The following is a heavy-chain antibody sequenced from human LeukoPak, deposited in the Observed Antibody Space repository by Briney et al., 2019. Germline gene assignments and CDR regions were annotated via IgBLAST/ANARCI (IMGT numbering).Heavy chain of an antibody. CDR2: ISSSSSYI. CDR1: GFTFSSYS. D-gene: IGHD5-24*01. J-gene: IGHJ4*02. CDR3: AREAQMATTPFDY. V-gene: IGHV3-21*01. Sequence: PGGSLRLSCAASGFTFSSYSMNWVRQAPGKGLEWVSSISSSSSYIYYADSVKGRFTISRDNAKNTLYLQMNSLRAEDTAVYYCAREAQMATTPFDYWGQGTLVTVSS.